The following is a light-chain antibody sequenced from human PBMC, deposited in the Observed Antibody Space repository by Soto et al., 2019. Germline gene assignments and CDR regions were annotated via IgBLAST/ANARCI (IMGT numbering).Light chain of an antibody. CDR3: ATWDDSLSGHYV. V-gene: IGLV1-47*02. CDR2: SNN. Sequence: QPVLTQPPSASGTPGQRVTISCSGSTSNIGSNYVCWYQHLPGTAPKLLIYSNNQRPSGVPDRFSGSKSGTSASLAISGLRSEDEADYYCATWDDSLSGHYVFGTETKLTVL. J-gene: IGLJ1*01. CDR1: TSNIGSNY.